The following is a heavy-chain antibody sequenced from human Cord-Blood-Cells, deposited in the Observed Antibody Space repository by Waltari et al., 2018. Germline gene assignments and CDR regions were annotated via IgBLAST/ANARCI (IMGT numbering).Heavy chain of an antibody. CDR3: ATGGPGYWDAFDI. D-gene: IGHD1-26*01. J-gene: IGHJ3*02. CDR2: VGPEDGEA. Sequence: QVQLVQSGAEVKKPRASVKVSCKVSGYTLTELSMHWVRQAPGKGLEWMGGVGPEDGEASYSQKFQGRVTMTEDTSTDTAYMELSSLRSEDTAVYYCATGGPGYWDAFDIWGQGTMVTVSS. V-gene: IGHV1-24*01. CDR1: GYTLTELS.